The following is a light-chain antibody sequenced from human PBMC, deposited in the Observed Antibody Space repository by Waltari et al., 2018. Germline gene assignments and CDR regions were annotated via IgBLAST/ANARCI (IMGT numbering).Light chain of an antibody. CDR1: SGSIASNY. CDR3: QSYDSSNQV. V-gene: IGLV6-57*03. Sequence: NFMLTQLHSVSESPGKTVTISCTRRSGSIASNYVQWSQQRPGSAPTTVIHEDNQRPSGVPDRFSGSIDRSSNAASLTISGLKTEDEADYYCQSYDSSNQVFGGGTKLTVL. CDR2: EDN. J-gene: IGLJ3*02.